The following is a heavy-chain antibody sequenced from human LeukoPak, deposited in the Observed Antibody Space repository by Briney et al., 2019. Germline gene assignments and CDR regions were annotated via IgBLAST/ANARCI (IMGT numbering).Heavy chain of an antibody. V-gene: IGHV3-13*01. Sequence: GGSLRLSCAASGFTFSSYDMHWVRQATGKGLEWVSAIGTAGDTYYPGSVKGRFTISRENAKNSLYLQMNSLRAGDTAVYYCARGPAGDYYFDYWGQGTLVTVSS. J-gene: IGHJ4*02. CDR1: GFTFSSYD. CDR2: IGTAGDT. D-gene: IGHD2-21*02. CDR3: ARGPAGDYYFDY.